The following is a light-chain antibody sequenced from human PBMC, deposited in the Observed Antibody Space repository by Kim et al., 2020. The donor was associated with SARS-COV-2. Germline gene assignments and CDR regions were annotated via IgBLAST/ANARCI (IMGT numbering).Light chain of an antibody. CDR1: QSVRSS. J-gene: IGKJ4*01. V-gene: IGKV3D-15*01. Sequence: SPGGRASPPCRAGQSVRSSLACYQQKPGQAPRLLIYDASIRATGVPARFTGSGSGTEFTLTISSLQSEDFAVYFCQQYYTWSALTFGGGTKVDIK. CDR3: QQYYTWSALT. CDR2: DAS.